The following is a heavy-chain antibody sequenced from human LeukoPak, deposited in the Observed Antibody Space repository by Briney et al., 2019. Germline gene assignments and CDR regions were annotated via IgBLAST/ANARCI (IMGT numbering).Heavy chain of an antibody. V-gene: IGHV4-4*07. Sequence: SETLSLTCTVSGGSISSYYWSWIRQPAGKGLEWIGRIYTSGSTNYNPSLKSRVTMSVDTSKNQFSLKLGSVTAADTAVYYCARSVDYYDSSGYYSNYFDYWGQGTLVTVSS. CDR2: IYTSGST. CDR3: ARSVDYYDSSGYYSNYFDY. J-gene: IGHJ4*02. D-gene: IGHD3-22*01. CDR1: GGSISSYY.